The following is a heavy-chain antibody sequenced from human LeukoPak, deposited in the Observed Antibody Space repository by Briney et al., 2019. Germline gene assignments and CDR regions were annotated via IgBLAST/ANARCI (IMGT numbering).Heavy chain of an antibody. CDR3: ARDYYDGSGYYYGDAFDI. CDR2: TSRNSSSI. D-gene: IGHD3-22*01. V-gene: IGHV3-48*01. Sequence: HAGGSLRLSCAASGFTFSNYNMNWVRQAPGKGLEWVSYTSRNSSSIYYADSVKGRFTISRDNAKNSLYLKLNSMRAEDTGVSYCARDYYDGSGYYYGDAFDIWGEGTMVSVSS. J-gene: IGHJ3*02. CDR1: GFTFSNYN.